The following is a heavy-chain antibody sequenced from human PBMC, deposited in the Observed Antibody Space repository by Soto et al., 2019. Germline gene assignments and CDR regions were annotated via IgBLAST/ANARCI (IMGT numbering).Heavy chain of an antibody. V-gene: IGHV1-8*01. CDR1: GYTFTSYD. Sequence: ASVNVSCKASGYTFTSYDINWVRQATGQGLEWMGWMNPNNGNTGYAQKFQGRVTMTRNTSISTAYMELSSLRSEDTAVYYCARGVIDYGDYGRGYNGFDPWGQGTLVTAPQ. J-gene: IGHJ5*02. CDR2: MNPNNGNT. CDR3: ARGVIDYGDYGRGYNGFDP. D-gene: IGHD4-17*01.